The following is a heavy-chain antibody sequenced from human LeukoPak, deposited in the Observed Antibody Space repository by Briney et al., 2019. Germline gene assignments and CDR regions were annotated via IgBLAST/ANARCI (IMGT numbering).Heavy chain of an antibody. CDR1: GGSISSYY. Sequence: PSETLSLTCTVSGGSISSYYWSWIRQPPGKGLEWIGYIYYSGSTNYNPSLKSRVTISVDTSKNQFSLKLSSVTAADTAVYYCATFQVGATHMDDYWGQGTLVTVSS. V-gene: IGHV4-59*08. CDR3: ATFQVGATHMDDY. J-gene: IGHJ4*02. CDR2: IYYSGST. D-gene: IGHD1-26*01.